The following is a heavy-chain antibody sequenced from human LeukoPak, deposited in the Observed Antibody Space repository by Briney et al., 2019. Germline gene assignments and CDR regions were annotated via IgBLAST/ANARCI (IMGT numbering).Heavy chain of an antibody. CDR1: GFTFSSYG. V-gene: IGHV3-30*02. D-gene: IGHD2-15*01. J-gene: IGHJ4*02. Sequence: GGSLRLSCAASGFTFSSYGMHWVRQAPGKGLEWVAFIRYDGSNKYYADSVKGRFTISRDNSKNTLYLQMNSLRAEDTAVYYCAKDPRPREYCSGGSCYSGYWGQGTLVTVSS. CDR2: IRYDGSNK. CDR3: AKDPRPREYCSGGSCYSGY.